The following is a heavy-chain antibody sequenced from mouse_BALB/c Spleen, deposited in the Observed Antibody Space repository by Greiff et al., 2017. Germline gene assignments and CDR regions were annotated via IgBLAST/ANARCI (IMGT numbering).Heavy chain of an antibody. CDR3: ASLSTMITTYYFDY. D-gene: IGHD2-4*01. J-gene: IGHJ2*01. Sequence: VQLKQSGGGLVKPGGSLKLSCAASGFTFSSYAMSWVRQTPEKRLEWVATISSGGSYTYYPDSVKGRFTISRDNAKNTLYLQMSSLRSEDTAMYYCASLSTMITTYYFDYWGQGTTLTVSS. V-gene: IGHV5-9-3*01. CDR1: GFTFSSYA. CDR2: ISSGGSYT.